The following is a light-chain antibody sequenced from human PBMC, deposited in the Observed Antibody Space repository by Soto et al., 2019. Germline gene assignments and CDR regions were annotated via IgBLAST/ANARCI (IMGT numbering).Light chain of an antibody. V-gene: IGKV3-15*01. Sequence: TQSPGTLSLSPGEIANLSFSASESVSSNLAWYQQKPGQAPGLLIYGASTRATGIPARISGSGSGTEFTLTISSLQSEDFAVYYCQQYNKWRTFGQGTKVDIK. CDR1: ESVSSN. CDR2: GAS. J-gene: IGKJ1*01. CDR3: QQYNKWRT.